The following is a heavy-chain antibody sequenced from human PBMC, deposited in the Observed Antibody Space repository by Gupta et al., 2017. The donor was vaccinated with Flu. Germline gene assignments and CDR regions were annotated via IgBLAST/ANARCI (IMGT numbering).Heavy chain of an antibody. J-gene: IGHJ6*02. V-gene: IGHV1-69*01. D-gene: IGHD5-18*01. CDR1: GGSFKTYT. CDR3: ARGGASYGNYDYYGMDV. Sequence: QVQLVQSGAEVKKPGSSLKVSCKAAGGSFKTYTSGWVRQAPGQGLDWMGGIIPVFGTTTYAQSCQGRVTITADESTGTGYMEWSSLRSEDTAVYYCARGGASYGNYDYYGMDVWGQGTTVTVSS. CDR2: IIPVFGTT.